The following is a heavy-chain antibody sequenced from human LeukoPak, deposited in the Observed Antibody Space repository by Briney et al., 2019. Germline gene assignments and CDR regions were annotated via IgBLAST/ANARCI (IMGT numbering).Heavy chain of an antibody. V-gene: IGHV3-48*03. CDR3: ARGNIAAAPPAAF. CDR2: ISSGVTTI. D-gene: IGHD6-13*01. Sequence: PGGSLRLSCAASGFTFSSYEMNWVRQAPGKGLEWVPFISSGVTTIYYADSVKGRFTISRDNAKNSLYLQMNSLRAEDTAVYYCARGNIAAAPPAAFWGQGTLVTVSS. CDR1: GFTFSSYE. J-gene: IGHJ4*02.